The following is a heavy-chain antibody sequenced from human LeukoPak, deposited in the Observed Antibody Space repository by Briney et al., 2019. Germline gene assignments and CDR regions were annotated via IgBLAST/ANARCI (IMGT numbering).Heavy chain of an antibody. J-gene: IGHJ4*02. V-gene: IGHV3-11*01. CDR2: ISSSGSTI. CDR1: GLTFSDYY. CDR3: TRDLIDPSGYYFRGAYYFDY. Sequence: GGSLRLSCAASGLTFSDYYMSWIRQAPGKGLEWVSYISSSGSTIYYADSVKGRFTISRDNAKNSLYLQMNSLKTEDTAVYYCTRDLIDPSGYYFRGAYYFDYWGQGTLVTVSS. D-gene: IGHD3-22*01.